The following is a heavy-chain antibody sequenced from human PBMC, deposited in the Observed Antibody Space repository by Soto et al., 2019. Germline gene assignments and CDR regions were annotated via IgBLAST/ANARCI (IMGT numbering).Heavy chain of an antibody. CDR2: IYYSGST. V-gene: IGHV4-39*01. Sequence: SETLYLSCIFSVGSISISIYYWGWIRQPPGKGLEWIGSIYYSGSTYYNPSLKSRVTISVDTSKNQFSLKLRSVTAADTAVYYCARNFRTDYYDSSEAVDYWGQGTLVTVSS. D-gene: IGHD3-22*01. CDR3: ARNFRTDYYDSSEAVDY. CDR1: VGSISISIYY. J-gene: IGHJ4*02.